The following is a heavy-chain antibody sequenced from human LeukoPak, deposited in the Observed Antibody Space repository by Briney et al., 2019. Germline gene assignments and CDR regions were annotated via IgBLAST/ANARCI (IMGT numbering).Heavy chain of an antibody. D-gene: IGHD1-26*01. Sequence: SETLSLTCAVYGGSFSGYYWSWIRQPPGKGLEWIGEINHSGSTNYNPSLKSRVTISVDTSKNQFSLKLSSVTAADTAVYYCARLLIPPWGYYYYYMDVWGKGTTVTASS. J-gene: IGHJ6*03. CDR1: GGSFSGYY. CDR2: INHSGST. CDR3: ARLLIPPWGYYYYYMDV. V-gene: IGHV4-34*01.